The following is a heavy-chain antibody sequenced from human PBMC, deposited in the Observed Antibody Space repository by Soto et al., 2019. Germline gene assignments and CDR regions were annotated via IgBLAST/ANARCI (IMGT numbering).Heavy chain of an antibody. J-gene: IGHJ6*03. Sequence: PGGSLRLSCAASGFTVSSNYMSWVRQAPGKGLEWVSVIYSGGSTYYADSVKGRFTISRDNSKNTLYLQMNSLRAEDTAVYYCAKEGTYSSSSPGYYYYYMDVWGKGTTVTVSS. CDR3: AKEGTYSSSSPGYYYYYMDV. CDR2: IYSGGST. CDR1: GFTVSSNY. V-gene: IGHV3-66*01. D-gene: IGHD6-6*01.